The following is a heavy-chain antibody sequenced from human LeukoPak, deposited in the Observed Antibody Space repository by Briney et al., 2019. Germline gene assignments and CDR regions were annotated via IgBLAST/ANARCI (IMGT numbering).Heavy chain of an antibody. D-gene: IGHD3-10*01. V-gene: IGHV4-4*07. CDR3: ARANYGSGSYYKLDYYYYHMDV. J-gene: IGHJ6*03. CDR2: IYTSGST. Sequence: ASETLSLTCTVSGGSISSYYWSWIRQPAGKGLEWIGRIYTSGSTNYNPSLKSRVTMSVDTSKNQFSLKLSSVTAADTAVYYCARANYGSGSYYKLDYYYYHMDVWGKGTTVTVSS. CDR1: GGSISSYY.